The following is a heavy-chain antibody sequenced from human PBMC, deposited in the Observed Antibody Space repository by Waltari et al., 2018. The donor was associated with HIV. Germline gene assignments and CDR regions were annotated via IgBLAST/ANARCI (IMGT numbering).Heavy chain of an antibody. Sequence: VQPGGSLRLSCAASGFTFSAYAMSWVRQAPGKGLEWVSAISGGGGSSYYADSVKGRFTISRDNSKNTLYLQMNSLRAEDTAIYYCATLMEFDWLLMDVWGQGSTVTVSS. CDR3: ATLMEFDWLLMDV. CDR1: GFTFSAYA. CDR2: ISGGGGSS. V-gene: IGHV3-23*01. D-gene: IGHD3-9*01. J-gene: IGHJ6*02.